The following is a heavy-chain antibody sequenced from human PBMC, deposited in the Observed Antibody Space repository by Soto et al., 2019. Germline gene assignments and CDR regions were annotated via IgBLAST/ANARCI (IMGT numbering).Heavy chain of an antibody. CDR3: AEGRDSFDY. V-gene: IGHV1-69*12. CDR1: GGTFSSYA. Sequence: QVQLVQSGAEVKKPGSSVKVSCKASGGTFSSYAISWVRQAPGQGVEWMGGIIPIFGTANYAQKFQGGVTIPADESTSTGYMELSSLRSEDTGVYYWAEGRDSFDYWGQGTLVTFSS. D-gene: IGHD2-15*01. CDR2: IIPIFGTA. J-gene: IGHJ4*02.